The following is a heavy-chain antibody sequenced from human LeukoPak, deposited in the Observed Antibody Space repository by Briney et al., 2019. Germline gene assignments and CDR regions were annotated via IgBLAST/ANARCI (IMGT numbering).Heavy chain of an antibody. D-gene: IGHD3-10*01. CDR1: GGIFRSY. V-gene: IGHV1-24*01. CDR3: ATRTPLIRGIIRTYFYLGMDV. CDR2: FDCEDRDT. J-gene: IGHJ6*02. Sequence: ASVKVSCKSSGGIFRSYSFAWVRQAPGQGLEWMGSFDCEDRDTIHAPKVQDRVTMTVDTSTDTAYMELNSLRSEDTAVYYCATRTPLIRGIIRTYFYLGMDVWGQGTTVIVSS.